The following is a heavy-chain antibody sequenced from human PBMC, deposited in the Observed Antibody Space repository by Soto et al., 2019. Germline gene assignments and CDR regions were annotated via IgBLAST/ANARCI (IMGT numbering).Heavy chain of an antibody. CDR3: ARDRSNYVAHYGMDV. J-gene: IGHJ6*02. CDR2: ISAYNGNT. D-gene: IGHD4-4*01. CDR1: GYTFNSYG. Sequence: GASVKVSCKASGYTFNSYGISWVRQAPGQGLEWMGWISAYNGNTNYAQKLQGRVTMTTDTSTSTAYMELRSLRSDDTAVYYCARDRSNYVAHYGMDVWGQGTTVTV. V-gene: IGHV1-18*01.